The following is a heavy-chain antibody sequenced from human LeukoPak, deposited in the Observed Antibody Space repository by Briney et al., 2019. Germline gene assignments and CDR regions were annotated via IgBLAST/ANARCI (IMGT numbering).Heavy chain of an antibody. CDR1: GGSISSSNW. J-gene: IGHJ4*02. Sequence: SETLSLTCAVSGGSISSSNWWSWLRQPPGKGLEWIGEIYHSGSTNYNPSLKSRVTISVDTSKNQFSLKLSSVTAADTAVYYCARGRRGYSYGLWGQGTLVTVSS. D-gene: IGHD5-18*01. CDR3: ARGRRGYSYGL. V-gene: IGHV4-4*02. CDR2: IYHSGST.